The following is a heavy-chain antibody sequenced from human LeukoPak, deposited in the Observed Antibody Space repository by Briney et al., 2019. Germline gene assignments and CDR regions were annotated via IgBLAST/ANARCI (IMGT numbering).Heavy chain of an antibody. CDR3: ARPHYDSSGYFPYYFDY. D-gene: IGHD3-22*01. J-gene: IGHJ4*02. CDR2: IIPIFGTA. V-gene: IGHV1-69*13. Sequence: SVKVSCKASGGTLSSYAISWVRQAPGQGLEWMGGIIPIFGTANYAQKFQGRVTITADESTSTAYMELSSLRSEDTAVYYCARPHYDSSGYFPYYFDYWGQGTLVTVSS. CDR1: GGTLSSYA.